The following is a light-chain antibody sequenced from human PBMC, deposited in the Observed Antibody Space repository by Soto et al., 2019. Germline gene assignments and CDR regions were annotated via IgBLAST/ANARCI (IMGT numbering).Light chain of an antibody. V-gene: IGLV2-23*01. J-gene: IGLJ1*01. CDR3: CSYVGTSTYV. Sequence: QSALTQPASVSGSPGQSITISCTGTSSDVGAYNFVSWYQQHPGKAPKLMISKATERPSGVSNRFSGSKSGNTASLTISGLQAEDEADYYCCSYVGTSTYVFGTGTKLTVL. CDR2: KAT. CDR1: SSDVGAYNF.